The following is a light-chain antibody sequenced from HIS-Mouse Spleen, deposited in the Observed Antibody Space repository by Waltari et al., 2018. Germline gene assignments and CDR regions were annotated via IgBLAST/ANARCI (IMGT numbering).Light chain of an antibody. J-gene: IGLJ2*01. Sequence: QSALTQRASVSGSPGQSITISCTGTSSDVGGYNYVSWYQQHPGKAPKLMIYDVSNRPSGVSNRFSGSKSGNTASLTISGLQAEDEADYYCSSYTSSSFNVVFGGGTKLTVL. V-gene: IGLV2-14*03. CDR2: DVS. CDR3: SSYTSSSFNVV. CDR1: SSDVGGYNY.